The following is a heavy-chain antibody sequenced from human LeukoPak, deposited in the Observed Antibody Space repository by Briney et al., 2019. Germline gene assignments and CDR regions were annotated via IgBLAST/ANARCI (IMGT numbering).Heavy chain of an antibody. CDR2: INPNSGGT. CDR1: GYTFTGYY. J-gene: IGHJ4*02. CDR3: ARNYGDYSLGY. Sequence: ASVKVSCKASGYTFTGYYTHWMRQAPGQGLEWMGWINPNSGGTNYAQKFQGRVTMTRDTSISTAYMELSRLRSDDTAVYYCARNYGDYSLGYWGQGTLVTVSS. D-gene: IGHD4-17*01. V-gene: IGHV1-2*02.